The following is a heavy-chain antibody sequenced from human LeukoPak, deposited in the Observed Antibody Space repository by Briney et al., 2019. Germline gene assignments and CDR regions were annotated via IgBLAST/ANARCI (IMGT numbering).Heavy chain of an antibody. Sequence: GRSLRLSCAASGFTFSSYAMHWVRQAPGKGLEWVAVISYDGNNKYYADSVKGRFTISRDNSKNTLYLQMNSLRAEDTAVYYCAREWSGYPHFDYWGQGTLVTVSS. V-gene: IGHV3-30*01. CDR3: AREWSGYPHFDY. CDR2: ISYDGNNK. J-gene: IGHJ4*02. D-gene: IGHD3-3*01. CDR1: GFTFSSYA.